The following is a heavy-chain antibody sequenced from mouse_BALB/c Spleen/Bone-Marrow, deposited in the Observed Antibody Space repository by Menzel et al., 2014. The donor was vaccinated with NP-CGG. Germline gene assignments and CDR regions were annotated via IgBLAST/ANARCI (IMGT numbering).Heavy chain of an antibody. CDR3: ARSPWFAY. V-gene: IGHV5-17*02. CDR2: ISSGSSTI. J-gene: IGHJ3*01. CDR1: GFTFSSFG. Sequence: EVMLVESGGGLVQPGGSRKLSCAASGFTFSSFGMHWVRQAPEKGLEWVAYISSGSSTIYYADTVKGRFTISRDNPKSTLFLQMTSLRSEDMAMYYCARSPWFAYWGQGTLVTVSA.